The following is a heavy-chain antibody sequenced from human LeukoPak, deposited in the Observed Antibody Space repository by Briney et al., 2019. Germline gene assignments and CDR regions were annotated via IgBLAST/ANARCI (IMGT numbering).Heavy chain of an antibody. Sequence: SETLSLTCTVSGGSISSYYWSWIRQPAGKGLEWIGRIYTSGSTNYNPSLKSRVTMSVDTSKNQFSLKLSSVTAADTAVYYCARGRAARYYYYYYMDVWGKGTTVTVSS. J-gene: IGHJ6*03. D-gene: IGHD6-6*01. CDR1: GGSISSYY. CDR3: ARGRAARYYYYYYMDV. V-gene: IGHV4-4*07. CDR2: IYTSGST.